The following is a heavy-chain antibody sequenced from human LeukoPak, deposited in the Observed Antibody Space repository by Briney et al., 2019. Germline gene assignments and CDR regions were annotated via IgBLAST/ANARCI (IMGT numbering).Heavy chain of an antibody. Sequence: PGGSLRLSCAASGFTFSSYEMNWVRQAPGKGLEWVSYISSSGSTIYYADSVKGRFTISRDNAKNSLCLQMNSLRAEDTAVYYCGRTVLLWFGELFSHFDYWGQGTLVTVSS. CDR3: GRTVLLWFGELFSHFDY. J-gene: IGHJ4*02. D-gene: IGHD3-10*01. CDR2: ISSSGSTI. V-gene: IGHV3-48*03. CDR1: GFTFSSYE.